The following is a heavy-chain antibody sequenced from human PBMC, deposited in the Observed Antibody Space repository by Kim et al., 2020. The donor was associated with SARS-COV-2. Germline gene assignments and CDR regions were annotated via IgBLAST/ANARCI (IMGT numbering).Heavy chain of an antibody. CDR2: ISSSSSYI. CDR1: GFTFSSYS. CDR3: ARGLIAVAGTEDLLFVLTPFWDFDY. V-gene: IGHV3-21*01. Sequence: GGSLRLSCAASGFTFSSYSMNWVRQAPGKGLEWVSSISSSSSYIYYADSVKGRFTISRDNAKNSLYLQMNSLRAEDTAVYYCARGLIAVAGTEDLLFVLTPFWDFDYWGQGTLVTVSS. D-gene: IGHD6-19*01. J-gene: IGHJ4*02.